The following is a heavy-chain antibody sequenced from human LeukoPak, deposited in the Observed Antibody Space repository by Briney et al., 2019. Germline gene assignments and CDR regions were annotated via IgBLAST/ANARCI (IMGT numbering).Heavy chain of an antibody. CDR1: GFTFSSSA. V-gene: IGHV3-30-3*01. D-gene: IGHD6-19*01. CDR3: ARDRDSSGWHEGFDY. CDR2: ISYDGSNK. J-gene: IGHJ4*02. Sequence: QPGGSLRLSCAASGFTFSSSAMHWVRQAPDKGLECVAVISYDGSNKYYADSVKGRFTISRDNSKNTLYLQMNSLRADDTAVYYCARDRDSSGWHEGFDYWGQGTLVTVSS.